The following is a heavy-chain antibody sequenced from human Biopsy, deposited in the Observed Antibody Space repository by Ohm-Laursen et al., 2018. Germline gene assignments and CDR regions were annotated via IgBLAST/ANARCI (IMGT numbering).Heavy chain of an antibody. D-gene: IGHD3-3*01. CDR3: ARTPRDSFWSGSYKRGLWFDP. J-gene: IGHJ5*02. CDR2: VYNGGIT. CDR1: GGSIISYY. V-gene: IGHV4-59*07. Sequence: SDTLSLTCSVSGGSIISYYWTWIRQPPGKGLEWIGHVYNGGITNYNPSLKSRVTISKDTSKNQFSLQVNSVTAADTAVYYCARTPRDSFWSGSYKRGLWFDPWGQGTLVIVSP.